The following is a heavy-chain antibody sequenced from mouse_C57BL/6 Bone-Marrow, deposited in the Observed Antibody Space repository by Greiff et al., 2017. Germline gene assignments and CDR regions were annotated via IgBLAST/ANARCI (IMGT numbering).Heavy chain of an antibody. CDR1: GFTFTDYY. CDR2: VYPYNGGT. Sequence: EVQRVESGPVLVKPGPSVKISCKASGFTFTDYYMHWVKQSHGKSLEWIGLVYPYNGGTSYNQKFKGKATLTVDTSSSTAYMELNSLTSEDSAVYYCARGLRRRDWYFDVWGTGITVTVSS. V-gene: IGHV1-36*01. J-gene: IGHJ1*03. CDR3: ARGLRRRDWYFDV. D-gene: IGHD2-4*01.